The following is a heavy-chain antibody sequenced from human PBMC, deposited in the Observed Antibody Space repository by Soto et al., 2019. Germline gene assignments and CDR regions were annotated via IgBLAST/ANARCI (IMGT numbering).Heavy chain of an antibody. CDR2: VNHSGEA. J-gene: IGHJ6*02. CDR3: ARGHYYYGMDV. V-gene: IGHV4-34*01. CDR1: GGSFRNYY. Sequence: SETLSLTCGVYGGSFRNYYWIWVRQPPGKGLEWIGEVNHSGEATYNPSLQSRVTISLDTTNNHVSLKMTSVTAADTAVYFCARGHYYYGMDVWGQGITVTVSS.